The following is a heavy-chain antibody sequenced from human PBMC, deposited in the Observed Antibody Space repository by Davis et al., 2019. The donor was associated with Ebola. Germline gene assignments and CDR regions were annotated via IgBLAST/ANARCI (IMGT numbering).Heavy chain of an antibody. CDR1: GYTFTSYA. CDR2: INAGNGNT. Sequence: AASVKVSCKASGYTFTSYAMHWVRQAPGQRLEWMGWINAGNGNTKYSQKFQGRVTITRDTSASTAYMELSSLRSEDTAVYYCARAPVLMEYAPRYNWFDPWGQGTLVTVSS. J-gene: IGHJ5*02. D-gene: IGHD2-8*01. CDR3: ARAPVLMEYAPRYNWFDP. V-gene: IGHV1-3*01.